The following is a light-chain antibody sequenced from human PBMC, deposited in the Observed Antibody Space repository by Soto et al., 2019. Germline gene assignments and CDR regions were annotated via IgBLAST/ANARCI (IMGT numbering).Light chain of an antibody. CDR3: QHYNTYSQT. CDR2: DAS. V-gene: IGKV1-5*01. J-gene: IGKJ1*01. CDR1: HSISTW. Sequence: DIQMTQTPSTLSASVGDRVTITCRAIHSISTWLAWYQQKPGKAPKLLIYDASSLESGVPSRFSGSGSGTEFTLTISSLQPDDFATYYCQHYNTYSQTFGQGTKVDI.